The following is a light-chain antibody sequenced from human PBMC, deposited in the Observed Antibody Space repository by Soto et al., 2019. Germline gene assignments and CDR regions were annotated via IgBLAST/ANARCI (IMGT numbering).Light chain of an antibody. CDR1: SSNVGGYNY. Sequence: QSVLTQPRSVSGSPGQSVTISCTGASSNVGGYNYVSWFQQYPGKAPKVMIYDVNKRPSGVPDRFSGSKSGNTASLTISGLQAEDEADYYCCSYGGNDRNVFGSGTKLTVL. CDR3: CSYGGNDRNV. J-gene: IGLJ1*01. V-gene: IGLV2-11*01. CDR2: DVN.